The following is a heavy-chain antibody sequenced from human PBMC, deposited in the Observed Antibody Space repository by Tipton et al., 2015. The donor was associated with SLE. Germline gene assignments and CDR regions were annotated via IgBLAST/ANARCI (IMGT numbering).Heavy chain of an antibody. D-gene: IGHD2-21*02. Sequence: SLRLSCAASAFTFSSHSMNWVRQGPGEGLEWVSYIDSSGNSIYYADSVKGRFTISRDNAKNSLYLQMNSLRAEDTAVYYRARGDPIHYWGQGTLVTVSS. CDR3: ARGDPIHY. CDR2: IDSSGNSI. V-gene: IGHV3-48*01. CDR1: AFTFSSHS. J-gene: IGHJ4*02.